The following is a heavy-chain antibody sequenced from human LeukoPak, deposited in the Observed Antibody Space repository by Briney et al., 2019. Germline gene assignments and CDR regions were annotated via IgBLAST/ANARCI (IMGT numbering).Heavy chain of an antibody. CDR3: ARDSSSWYNWFDP. D-gene: IGHD6-13*01. J-gene: IGHJ5*02. V-gene: IGHV3-21*01. Sequence: GGSLRLSCAASGFTFSSYGLNGVRQAPGKGLEWVSSISSSSSYIYYADSVKGRFTISRDNAKNSLYLQMNSLRAEDTAVYYCARDSSSWYNWFDPWGQGTLVTVSS. CDR2: ISSSSSYI. CDR1: GFTFSSYG.